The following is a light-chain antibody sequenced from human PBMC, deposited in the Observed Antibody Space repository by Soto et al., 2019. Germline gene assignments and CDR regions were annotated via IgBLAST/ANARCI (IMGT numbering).Light chain of an antibody. CDR2: DAS. CDR3: QQRSNWPLT. V-gene: IGKV3-11*01. J-gene: IGKJ4*01. Sequence: ILLTQSPATLSLFSGEKATPSRRASQSVSSYLAWYQQKPGQAPRLLIYDASNRATGIPARFSGSGSGTDFTLTISSLEPEDFAVYYCQQRSNWPLTFGGGTKVDIK. CDR1: QSVSSY.